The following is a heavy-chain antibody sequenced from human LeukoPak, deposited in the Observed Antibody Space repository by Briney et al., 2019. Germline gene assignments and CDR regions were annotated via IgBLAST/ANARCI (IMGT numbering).Heavy chain of an antibody. CDR2: ISVRGGDI. J-gene: IGHJ4*02. V-gene: IGHV3-48*02. Sequence: PGGSLRLSCAASGFTFSSYSMNWVRRAPGKGLEWVSYISVRGGDIYYADSVKGRFTVSRDNAKNSLYLQMHTLRDEDTAVYYCARDKGRGYSYGWDYWGQGTLVTVSS. CDR1: GFTFSSYS. CDR3: ARDKGRGYSYGWDY. D-gene: IGHD5-18*01.